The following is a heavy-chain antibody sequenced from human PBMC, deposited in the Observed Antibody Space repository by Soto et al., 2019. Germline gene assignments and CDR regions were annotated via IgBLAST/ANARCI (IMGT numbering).Heavy chain of an antibody. J-gene: IGHJ4*02. CDR1: GYTFTDTF. V-gene: IGHV1-69*13. CDR2: IIPIFGTA. D-gene: IGHD5-12*01. CDR3: ASLLRGYSGTGDY. Sequence: ASVKVSCKTSGYTFTDTFIHWVRQAPGQGLEWMGGIIPIFGTAKYAQKFQGRVTITADESTSTAYMELSSLRSEDTAVYYCASLLRGYSGTGDYWGQGTLVTVSS.